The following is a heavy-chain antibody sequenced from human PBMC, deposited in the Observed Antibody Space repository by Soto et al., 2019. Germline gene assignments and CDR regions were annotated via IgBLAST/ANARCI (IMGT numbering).Heavy chain of an antibody. V-gene: IGHV3-23*01. D-gene: IGHD3-10*01. CDR3: AKGRGGSGSLTPRVAF. Sequence: EVQLLESGGGLVQPGGSLRLSCAASGFTFNNYAMTWVRQAPGKGLEWVSAISGGGDTTSYADSVKGRFTVSSDGSKNTLYLQMSSLRAEDTALYYCAKGRGGSGSLTPRVAFWGQGTLVTVSS. CDR2: ISGGGDTT. CDR1: GFTFNNYA. J-gene: IGHJ4*02.